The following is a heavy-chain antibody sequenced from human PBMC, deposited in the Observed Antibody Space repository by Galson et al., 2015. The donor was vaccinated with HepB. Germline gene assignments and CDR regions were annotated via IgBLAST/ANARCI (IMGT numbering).Heavy chain of an antibody. J-gene: IGHJ4*02. CDR3: AGGAARLELFDY. V-gene: IGHV1-69*13. CDR2: IIPIFGTA. Sequence: SVKVSCKASGGTFSSYAISWVRQAPGQGLEWMGGIIPIFGTANYAQKFQGRVTITADESTSTAYMELSSLRSEDTAVYYCAGGAARLELFDYWGQGTLVTVSS. CDR1: GGTFSSYA. D-gene: IGHD1-7*01.